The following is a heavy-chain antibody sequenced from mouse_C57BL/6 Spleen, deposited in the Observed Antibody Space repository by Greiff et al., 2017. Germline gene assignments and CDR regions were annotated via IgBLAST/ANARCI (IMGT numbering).Heavy chain of an antibody. Sequence: EVNVVESGGGLVKPGGSLKLSCAASGFTFSSYAMSWVRQTPEKRLEWVATISDGGSYTYYPDNVKGRFTISRDNAKNNLYLQMSHLKSEDTAMYYCARDQRSYYFDYWGQGTTRTVSS. V-gene: IGHV5-4*01. J-gene: IGHJ2*01. CDR1: GFTFSSYA. CDR3: ARDQRSYYFDY. CDR2: ISDGGSYT.